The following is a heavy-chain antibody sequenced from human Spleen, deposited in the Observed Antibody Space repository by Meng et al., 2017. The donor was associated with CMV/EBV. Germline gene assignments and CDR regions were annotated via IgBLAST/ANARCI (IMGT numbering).Heavy chain of an antibody. CDR3: ARPRPDYYGSGSYYNC. CDR2: INPNSGGT. Sequence: GYTFTCYYMHWVRQAPGQGLEWMGWINPNSGGTNYAQKFQGRVTMTRDTSISTAYMELSRLRSDDTAVYYCARPRPDYYGSGSYYNCWGQGTLVTVSS. CDR1: GYTFTCYY. D-gene: IGHD3-10*01. V-gene: IGHV1-2*02. J-gene: IGHJ4*02.